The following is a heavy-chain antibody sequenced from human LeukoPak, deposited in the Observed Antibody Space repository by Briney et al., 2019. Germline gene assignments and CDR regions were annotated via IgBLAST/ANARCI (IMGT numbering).Heavy chain of an antibody. CDR2: ITNNGGST. V-gene: IGHV3-23*01. CDR1: GFTFSGYA. Sequence: PGGSLRLSCAASGFTFSGYAMNWVRQAPGKGLEWVSAITNNGGSTYYADSAKGRFTISRDNSKNTLYLQMNSLRAEDTAIYYCAKDVHASSGYYLDYWGQGTLVTVSS. D-gene: IGHD3-22*01. J-gene: IGHJ4*02. CDR3: AKDVHASSGYYLDY.